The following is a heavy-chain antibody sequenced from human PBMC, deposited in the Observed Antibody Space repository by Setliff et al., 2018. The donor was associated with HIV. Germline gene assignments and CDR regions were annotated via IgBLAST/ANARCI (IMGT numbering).Heavy chain of an antibody. CDR3: ASPASDSSTVNGADY. D-gene: IGHD6-13*01. J-gene: IGHJ4*02. V-gene: IGHV4-39*01. CDR1: GGSISSSSYY. Sequence: ASETLSLTCTVSGGSISSSSYYWGWIRQPPGKGLEWIGNIYYSGSTYYNPSLKSRVTISVDTSKNQFSLKLSSVTAADTAVYYCASPASDSSTVNGADYWGQGTLVTVSS. CDR2: IYYSGST.